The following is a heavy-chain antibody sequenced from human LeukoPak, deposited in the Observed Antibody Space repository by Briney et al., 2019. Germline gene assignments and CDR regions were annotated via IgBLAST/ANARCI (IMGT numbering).Heavy chain of an antibody. J-gene: IGHJ4*02. CDR1: GYTFTSYY. V-gene: IGHV1-46*01. CDR3: ARGGSTRITMVRGVLGD. D-gene: IGHD3-10*01. CDR2: INPSGGST. Sequence: GASVKVSCKASGYTFTSYYMHWVRQAPGQGLEWMGIINPSGGSTSYAQKFQGRVTMTRDTYTSTVYMELSSLRSEDTAVYYCARGGSTRITMVRGVLGDWGQGTLVTVSS.